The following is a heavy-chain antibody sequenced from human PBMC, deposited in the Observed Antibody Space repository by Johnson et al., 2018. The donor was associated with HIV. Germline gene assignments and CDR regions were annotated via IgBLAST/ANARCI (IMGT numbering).Heavy chain of an antibody. CDR2: IYSGGST. CDR3: ARVFVDDEDTWVNYYDALDI. J-gene: IGHJ3*02. D-gene: IGHD3-10*01. CDR1: GFTFSSYG. V-gene: IGHV3-NL1*01. Sequence: QVQLVESGGGVVQPGRSLRLSCAASGFTFSSYGMHWVRQAPGKGLEWVSVIYSGGSTYYADSVKGRFTISRDNSKNTLYLQMNSLRAEDTAVYYCARVFVDDEDTWVNYYDALDIWGQGTMVTVSS.